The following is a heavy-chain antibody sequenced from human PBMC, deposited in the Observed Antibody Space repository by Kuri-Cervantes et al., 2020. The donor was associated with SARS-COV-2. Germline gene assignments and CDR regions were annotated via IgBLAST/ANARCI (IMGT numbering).Heavy chain of an antibody. CDR1: GYTFTGYY. D-gene: IGHD3-22*01. V-gene: IGHV1-2*04. CDR3: ARGLLNAMIVDDAFDI. Sequence: ASVKVSCKASGYTFTGYYMHWVRQAPGQGLEWMGWINPNSGGTNYAQKFQGWVTMTRDTSTSTAYMELSSLRSEDTAVYYCARGLLNAMIVDDAFDIWGQGTMVTVSS. J-gene: IGHJ3*02. CDR2: INPNSGGT.